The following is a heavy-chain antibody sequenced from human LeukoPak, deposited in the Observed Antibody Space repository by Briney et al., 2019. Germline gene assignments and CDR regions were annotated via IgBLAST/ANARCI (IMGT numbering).Heavy chain of an antibody. CDR1: GFTFSSYA. D-gene: IGHD3-10*01. Sequence: GGSLRLSCAASGFTFSSYAMSWVRQAPGKGLEWVSAISGSGGSTYYADSVKGRFTISRDNSKNTLYLQMNSLRAEDTAVYYCAKVAVLLWFGELPLFDYWGQGTLVTVSS. V-gene: IGHV3-23*01. CDR2: ISGSGGST. CDR3: AKVAVLLWFGELPLFDY. J-gene: IGHJ4*02.